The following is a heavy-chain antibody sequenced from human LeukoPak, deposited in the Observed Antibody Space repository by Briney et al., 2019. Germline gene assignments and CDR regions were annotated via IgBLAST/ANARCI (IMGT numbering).Heavy chain of an antibody. D-gene: IGHD1-26*01. Sequence: ASVKVSCKASGYTFTSYGISWVRQAPGQGLEWMGWNSAYNGNTNYAQKLQGRVTMTTDTSTSTAYMELRSLRSDDTAVYYCARVDRIVGATTLFYNFDYWGQGTLVTVSS. CDR2: NSAYNGNT. CDR1: GYTFTSYG. V-gene: IGHV1-18*01. CDR3: ARVDRIVGATTLFYNFDY. J-gene: IGHJ4*02.